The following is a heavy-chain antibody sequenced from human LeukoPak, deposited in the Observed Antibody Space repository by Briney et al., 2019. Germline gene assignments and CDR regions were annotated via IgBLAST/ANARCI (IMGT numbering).Heavy chain of an antibody. Sequence: GGSLRLSCAASGFSFSSYSMNWVRQAPGKGLEWVSYISASSSKIYYADSVRGRFTISRDNAKNSLYLQMNSLRVEDTADYFCARVSAMGDFDCWGQGTLVTASS. CDR2: ISASSSKI. V-gene: IGHV3-48*01. J-gene: IGHJ4*02. CDR1: GFSFSSYS. D-gene: IGHD1-26*01. CDR3: ARVSAMGDFDC.